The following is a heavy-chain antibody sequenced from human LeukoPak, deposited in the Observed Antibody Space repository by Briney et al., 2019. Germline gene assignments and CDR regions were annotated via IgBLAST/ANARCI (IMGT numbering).Heavy chain of an antibody. CDR1: GFTFSNYA. D-gene: IGHD3-22*01. J-gene: IGHJ4*02. Sequence: GGSLRLSCAASGFTFSNYAMSWVRQAPGKGMEWVSAISSSGGSTYYADSVKGRLTISRDNSKNTLYLEIYSLRAEDTALYYCAKVAYNYDSSGYYDYWGQGTLVTVSS. CDR2: ISSSGGST. V-gene: IGHV3-23*01. CDR3: AKVAYNYDSSGYYDY.